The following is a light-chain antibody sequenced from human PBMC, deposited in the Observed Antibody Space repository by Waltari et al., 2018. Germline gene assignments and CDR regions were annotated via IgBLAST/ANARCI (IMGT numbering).Light chain of an antibody. CDR1: QSLSSNS. V-gene: IGKV3-20*01. J-gene: IGKJ2*02. CDR3: LQYGASPRT. CDR2: GAS. Sequence: VLTQSPGTLSLSPGERATLSCRSSQSLSSNSLAWYQHKLGQAPRLLIYGASSRATDIPARFSGSGSGTEFTLTISRLEPEDFAVYYCLQYGASPRTFGQGTKLEIK.